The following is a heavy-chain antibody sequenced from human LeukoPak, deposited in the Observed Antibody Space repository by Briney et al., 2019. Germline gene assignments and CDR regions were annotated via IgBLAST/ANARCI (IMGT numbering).Heavy chain of an antibody. D-gene: IGHD4-23*01. CDR1: GGSISSYY. CDR3: ARVVATRRYYYYYYYMDV. CDR2: IYYSGST. V-gene: IGHV4-59*12. Sequence: SETLSLTCTVSGGSISSYYWSWIRQPPGKGLEWIGNIYYSGSTNYNPSLKSRVTISVDTSKNQFSLKLSSVTAADTAVYYCARVVATRRYYYYYYYMDVWGKGTTVTVSS. J-gene: IGHJ6*03.